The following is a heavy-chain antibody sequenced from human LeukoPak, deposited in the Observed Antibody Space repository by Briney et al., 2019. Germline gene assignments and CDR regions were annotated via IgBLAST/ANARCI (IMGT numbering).Heavy chain of an antibody. CDR1: GFTFNDYA. CDR2: ISYDGYDK. CDR3: AKELWGSDYYFDY. V-gene: IGHV3-30-3*01. J-gene: IGHJ4*02. D-gene: IGHD3-16*01. Sequence: PGRSLRLSCAASGFTFNDYAMYWVRQAPGKGLEWVTLISYDGYDKSYADSVGGRFTISRDNSKNTLYLQMNSLRAEDTAVYYCAKELWGSDYYFDYWGQGTLVTVSS.